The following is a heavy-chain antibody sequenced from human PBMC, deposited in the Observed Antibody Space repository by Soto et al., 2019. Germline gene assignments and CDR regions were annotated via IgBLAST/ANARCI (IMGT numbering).Heavy chain of an antibody. CDR1: GFTLSSYS. Sequence: EVQLVESGGGLVQPGGSLRLSCAASGFTLSSYSMHWVRQAPGKGLEWVSYISGSGGTIYYADSVKGRFTISRDNAKNSLSVQMNSLRDEDTAVYFCARETGLRRGGWSYYFDFWGQGTRVTVSS. CDR2: ISGSGGTI. J-gene: IGHJ4*02. D-gene: IGHD6-19*01. CDR3: ARETGLRRGGWSYYFDF. V-gene: IGHV3-48*02.